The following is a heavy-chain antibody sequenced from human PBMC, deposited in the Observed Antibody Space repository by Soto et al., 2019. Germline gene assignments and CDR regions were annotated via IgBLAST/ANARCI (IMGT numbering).Heavy chain of an antibody. D-gene: IGHD4-17*01. CDR2: IYPADSDT. CDR3: VRQGYGGTPIDY. CDR1: GYSFSSHW. J-gene: IGHJ4*02. Sequence: LKISCKGSGYSFSSHWIGWVRQMPGKGLEWMGSIYPADSDTRNSPSFHGQVTISADKSITTAYLQWSSLRASDSAMYYCVRQGYGGTPIDYWGQGTQVTVSS. V-gene: IGHV5-51*01.